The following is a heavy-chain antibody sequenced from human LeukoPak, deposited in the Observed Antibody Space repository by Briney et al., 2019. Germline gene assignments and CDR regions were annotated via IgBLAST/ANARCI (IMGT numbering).Heavy chain of an antibody. CDR2: ISSSEKTI. Sequence: GGSLRLSCAASGFTFSRYEMSWVRQAPGKGLEWISYISSSEKTILYADSVKGRFTISRDSAKSSLFLQMNSLRVEDTAVYYCARGHPGALDIWGQGTMVTVSS. J-gene: IGHJ3*02. CDR3: ARGHPGALDI. V-gene: IGHV3-48*03. CDR1: GFTFSRYE.